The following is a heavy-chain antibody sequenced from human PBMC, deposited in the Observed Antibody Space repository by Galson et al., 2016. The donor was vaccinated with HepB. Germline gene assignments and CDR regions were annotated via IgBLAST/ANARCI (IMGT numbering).Heavy chain of an antibody. D-gene: IGHD2/OR15-2a*01. CDR1: GFSFSSYT. J-gene: IGHJ4*02. V-gene: IGHV3-23*01. CDR3: LHSIDY. CDR2: ISGSGDRT. Sequence: SLRLSCAASGFSFSSYTMSWVRQAPGKGLEWISAISGSGDRTYYADSVRGRFTISRDNAKNTRYLEMNSLRAEDTALYYCLHSIDYWGQGTLVTVSS.